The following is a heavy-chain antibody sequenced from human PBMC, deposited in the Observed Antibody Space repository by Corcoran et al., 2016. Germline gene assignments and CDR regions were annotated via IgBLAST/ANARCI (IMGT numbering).Heavy chain of an antibody. CDR3: ARSGWLVRRGDFDY. D-gene: IGHD6-19*01. CDR2: ISSSSSTI. Sequence: EVQLVESGGGLVQPGGSLRLSCAASGFTFSSYSMNWVRQAPGKGLEWVSYISSSSSTIYYADSVKGRFTISRDNAKNSLYLQMNSLRDEDTAVYYCARSGWLVRRGDFDYWGQGTLVTVSS. V-gene: IGHV3-48*02. J-gene: IGHJ4*02. CDR1: GFTFSSYS.